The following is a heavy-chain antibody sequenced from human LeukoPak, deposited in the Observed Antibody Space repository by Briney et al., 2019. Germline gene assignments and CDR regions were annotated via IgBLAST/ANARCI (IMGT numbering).Heavy chain of an antibody. V-gene: IGHV4-34*01. D-gene: IGHD5-18*01. CDR1: GGSFSGYY. CDR3: ARESSGRRGYSYLYYFDY. Sequence: KPSETLSLTCAVYGGSFSGYYWSWIRQPPGKGLEWIGEINHSGSTNHNPSLKSRVTISVDTSKNQFSLKLSSVTAADTAVYYCARESSGRRGYSYLYYFDYWGQGTLVTVSS. CDR2: INHSGST. J-gene: IGHJ4*02.